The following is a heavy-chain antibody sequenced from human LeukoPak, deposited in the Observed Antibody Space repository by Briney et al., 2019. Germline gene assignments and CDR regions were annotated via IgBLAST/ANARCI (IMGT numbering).Heavy chain of an antibody. D-gene: IGHD2-21*02. J-gene: IGHJ4*02. Sequence: SETLSLTCAVSGGSISSSNWWSWVRQPPGKGLEWIGEIYHSGSTNYNPSLKSRVTISVDKSKNQFSLKLSSVTAADTAVYYCARQLVHCGGNCYFYWGRGTLVTVSS. CDR3: ARQLVHCGGNCYFY. CDR2: IYHSGST. V-gene: IGHV4-4*02. CDR1: GGSISSSNW.